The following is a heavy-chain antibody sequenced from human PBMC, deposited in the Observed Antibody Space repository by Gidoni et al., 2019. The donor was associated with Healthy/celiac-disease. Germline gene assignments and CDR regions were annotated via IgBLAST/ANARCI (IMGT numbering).Heavy chain of an antibody. V-gene: IGHV4-34*01. J-gene: IGHJ4*02. CDR3: ARKGPSDY. Sequence: QVQLQQWGAGLFKPSETLSLTCAVYGGSFSGYYWSWFRQPPGKGLEWIGEINHSGSTNSNPSLKSRVTISVDTSKNQFALKLSSVTAADTAVYYCARKGPSDYWGQGTLVTVSS. CDR1: GGSFSGYY. CDR2: INHSGST.